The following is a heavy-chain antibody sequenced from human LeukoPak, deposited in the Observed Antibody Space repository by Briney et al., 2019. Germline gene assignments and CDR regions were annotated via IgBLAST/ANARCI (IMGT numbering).Heavy chain of an antibody. J-gene: IGHJ4*02. CDR3: ASPYYYGSGSYSGLFDY. V-gene: IGHV4-39*01. CDR2: TYYSGST. Sequence: SETLSLTCTVSGGSISSSSYYWGWIRQPPGKGLEWIGSTYYSGSTYYNPSLKSRVTISVDTSKNQFSLKLSSVTAADTAVYYCASPYYYGSGSYSGLFDYWGQGTLVTVSS. CDR1: GGSISSSSYY. D-gene: IGHD3-10*01.